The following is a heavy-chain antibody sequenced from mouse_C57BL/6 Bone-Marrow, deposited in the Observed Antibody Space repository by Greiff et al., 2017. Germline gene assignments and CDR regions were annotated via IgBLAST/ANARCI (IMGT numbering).Heavy chain of an antibody. CDR2: IYPRDGST. V-gene: IGHV1-85*01. CDR3: ARPTTVVGTWNWYFDV. Sequence: VQLQQSGPELVKPGASVKLSCKASGYTFTSYDINWVKQRPGQGLEWIGWIYPRDGSTKYNEKFKGKATLTVDTSSSTAYMELHSLTSEDSAVYFCARPTTVVGTWNWYFDVWGTGTTVTVSS. J-gene: IGHJ1*03. D-gene: IGHD1-1*01. CDR1: GYTFTSYD.